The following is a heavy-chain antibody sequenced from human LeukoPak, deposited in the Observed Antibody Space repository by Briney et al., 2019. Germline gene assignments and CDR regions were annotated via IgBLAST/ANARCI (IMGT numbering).Heavy chain of an antibody. J-gene: IGHJ4*02. CDR2: MSYEGTNK. CDR1: GFTFSDYG. V-gene: IGHV3-30*18. D-gene: IGHD3-9*01. CDR3: AKDVERLDYFDY. Sequence: GGSLRLSCAASGFTFSDYGMHWVRQAPGKGLEWVAVMSYEGTNKYYADSVKGRFTISRDNSKNTLYLQMNSLRAEDTAVYYCAKDVERLDYFDYCGQGTLVTVSS.